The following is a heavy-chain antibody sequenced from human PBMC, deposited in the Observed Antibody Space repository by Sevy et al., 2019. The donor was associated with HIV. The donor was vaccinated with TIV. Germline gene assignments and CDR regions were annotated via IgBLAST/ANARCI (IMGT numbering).Heavy chain of an antibody. V-gene: IGHV1-24*01. CDR2: FDPEGGET. Sequence: ASVKVSCKVSGYTLTELSMHWVRQAPGKGLEWMGGFDPEGGETIYAQKFQGRVTMTEDTSTDTAYMELSSLRSEDTAVYYCATVGRAARRNGDYYYYYGMDVWGQGTTVTVSS. D-gene: IGHD6-6*01. CDR3: ATVGRAARRNGDYYYYYGMDV. CDR1: GYTLTELS. J-gene: IGHJ6*02.